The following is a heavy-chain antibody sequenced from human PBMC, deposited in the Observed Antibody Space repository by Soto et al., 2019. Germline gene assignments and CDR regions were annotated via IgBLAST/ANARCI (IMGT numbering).Heavy chain of an antibody. J-gene: IGHJ3*01. CDR3: ARDVAHGYTENV. V-gene: IGHV4-30-4*01. Sequence: SETLSLTCTVSGGSVGSGEYYYSWIRQPPGKGLEWIGYIYDSGITNYTPSLNARVTMSLDRSNNQVSLKLSSVTAADTAVYFCARDVAHGYTENVWGQGTMVTVSS. CDR2: IYDSGIT. CDR1: GGSVGSGEYY. D-gene: IGHD5-18*01.